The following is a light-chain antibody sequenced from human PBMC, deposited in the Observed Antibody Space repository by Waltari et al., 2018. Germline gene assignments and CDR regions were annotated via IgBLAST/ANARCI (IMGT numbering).Light chain of an antibody. V-gene: IGLV3-1*01. Sequence: WYQQKPGQSPVLGIYQDSTRPSGMPERFSGSNSGNTATLTISGTQAMDEADYYCQAWDSRTACVFGSGTKVTVL. CDR2: QDS. CDR3: QAWDSRTACV. J-gene: IGLJ1*01.